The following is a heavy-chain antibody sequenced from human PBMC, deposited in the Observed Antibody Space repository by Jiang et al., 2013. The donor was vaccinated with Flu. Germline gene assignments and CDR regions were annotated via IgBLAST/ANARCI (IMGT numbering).Heavy chain of an antibody. CDR1: GYTFTSYG. J-gene: IGHJ4*02. CDR3: ARDPYRGQENPGIAVAAFYYFDY. D-gene: IGHD6-19*01. CDR2: ISAYNGNT. V-gene: IGHV1-18*01. Sequence: SGAEVKKPGASVKVSCKASGYTFTSYGISWVRQAPGQGLEWMGWISAYNGNTNYAQKLQGRVTMTTDTSTSTAYMELRSLRSDDTAVYYCARDPYRGQENPGIAVAAFYYFDYWGQGTLVTVSS.